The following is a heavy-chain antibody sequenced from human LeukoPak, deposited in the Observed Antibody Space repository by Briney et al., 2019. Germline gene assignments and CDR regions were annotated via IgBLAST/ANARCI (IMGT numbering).Heavy chain of an antibody. CDR3: VRVGGASSILSAFDI. CDR2: IYNSETI. J-gene: IGHJ3*02. Sequence: SETLSLTCTVSGGSINSYYWSWIRQPPGKGLEWIGYIYNSETINYNPSLASRVTISLDTSKNQVSLKLTSVTAADTAVYYCVRVGGASSILSAFDIWGQGTMVTVSS. D-gene: IGHD6-6*01. V-gene: IGHV4-59*01. CDR1: GGSINSYY.